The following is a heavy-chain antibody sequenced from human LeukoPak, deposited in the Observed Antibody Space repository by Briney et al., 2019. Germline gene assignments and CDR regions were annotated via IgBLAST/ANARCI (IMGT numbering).Heavy chain of an antibody. CDR2: INPNSGGT. Sequence: GASVEVSCKASGYTFTGYYMHWVRQAPGQGLEWMGWINPNSGGTNYAQKFQGRVTMTRDTSISTAYMELSRLRSDDTAVYYCARGRGRGYYDSSGVDYWGQGTLVTVSS. D-gene: IGHD3-22*01. V-gene: IGHV1-2*02. CDR3: ARGRGRGYYDSSGVDY. CDR1: GYTFTGYY. J-gene: IGHJ4*02.